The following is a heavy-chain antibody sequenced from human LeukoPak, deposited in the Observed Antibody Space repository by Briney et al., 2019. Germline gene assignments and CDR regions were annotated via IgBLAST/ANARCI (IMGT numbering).Heavy chain of an antibody. J-gene: IGHJ4*02. CDR2: ISSSGSTI. D-gene: IGHD2-15*01. Sequence: GGSLRLSCAASGFTFSDYYMSWIRQAPGKGLEWVSYISSSGSTIYHADSVKGRFTISRDNAKNSLYLQMNSLRAEDTAVYYCARIDCSGGSCYSDYWGQGTLVTVSS. CDR3: ARIDCSGGSCYSDY. V-gene: IGHV3-11*04. CDR1: GFTFSDYY.